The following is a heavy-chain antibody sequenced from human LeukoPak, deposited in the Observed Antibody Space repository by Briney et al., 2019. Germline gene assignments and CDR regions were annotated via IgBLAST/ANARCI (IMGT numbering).Heavy chain of an antibody. J-gene: IGHJ4*02. V-gene: IGHV4-38-2*01. CDR3: ARHPLNYYGSGSYLDY. CDR1: GYSISSGYY. Sequence: PSETLSLTCAVSGYSISSGYYWGWIRQPPGKGLEWIGSIYHSWSTYYNPSLKSRVTISVDTSKHQLSLKLSAVTAADTAVYYCARHPLNYYGSGSYLDYCGQGTLVTVSS. D-gene: IGHD3-10*01. CDR2: IYHSWST.